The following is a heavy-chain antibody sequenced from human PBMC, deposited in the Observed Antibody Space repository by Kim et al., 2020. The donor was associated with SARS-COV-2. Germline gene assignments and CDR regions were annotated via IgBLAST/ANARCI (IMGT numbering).Heavy chain of an antibody. CDR2: ISYDESDK. Sequence: GGSLRLSCAASGFTFSDYGMHWVRQAPGKGLQWVAIISYDESDKYYTDSVKGRFTISRDNSKNTLYLQMSSLRPEDTAVYYCARANGWHTTWTYYFDYWGQGTLVTVSS. J-gene: IGHJ4*02. D-gene: IGHD6-19*01. V-gene: IGHV3-30*03. CDR1: GFTFSDYG. CDR3: ARANGWHTTWTYYFDY.